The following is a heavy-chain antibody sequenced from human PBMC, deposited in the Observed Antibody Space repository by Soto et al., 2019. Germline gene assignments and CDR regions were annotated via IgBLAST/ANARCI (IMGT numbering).Heavy chain of an antibody. Sequence: QVQLQESGPGQVRPSETLSLTCAVSGASISSGSWWSWVRQSPNKGLEWIGEVYHSGSSSVSPSLKSRVTISVDKSKKEFYLKLSSVTAADTAVYYCAGQTARISGHFYWGQGALVTVSS. J-gene: IGHJ4*02. CDR1: GASISSGSW. D-gene: IGHD3-3*02. CDR3: AGQTARISGHFY. V-gene: IGHV4-4*02. CDR2: VYHSGSS.